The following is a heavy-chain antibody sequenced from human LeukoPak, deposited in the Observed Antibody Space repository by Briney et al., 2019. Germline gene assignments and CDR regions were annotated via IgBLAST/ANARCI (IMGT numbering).Heavy chain of an antibody. CDR3: ARGGAVAGHTWFAR. J-gene: IGHJ5*02. CDR2: MNPNIGTS. CDR1: GYTFINDD. D-gene: IGHD6-13*01. Sequence: SVKVSCKASGYTFINDDINWVGRATGQELEGMGWMNPNIGTSGYAQKFQGRVPITRDTSTNTAYMALSGLTSEATAVYCCARGGAVAGHTWFARWGQGTLVTVSS. V-gene: IGHV1-8*03.